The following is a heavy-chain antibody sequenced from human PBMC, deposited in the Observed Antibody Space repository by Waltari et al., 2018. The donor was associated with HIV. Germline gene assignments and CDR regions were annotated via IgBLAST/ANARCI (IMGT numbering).Heavy chain of an antibody. CDR3: ARGLRLGELSLYKYAFDI. V-gene: IGHV4-4*07. D-gene: IGHD3-16*02. Sequence: QVQLEESGPGLVKPSETLSLTCPVSGGSISRYYWSWIRLPAGRGLEWIGRIYTSGSTNYNPSLKSRVTLSVDTSMNQFSLKLSSVTAADTAVYYCARGLRLGELSLYKYAFDIWGQGTMVTVSS. CDR1: GGSISRYY. CDR2: IYTSGST. J-gene: IGHJ3*02.